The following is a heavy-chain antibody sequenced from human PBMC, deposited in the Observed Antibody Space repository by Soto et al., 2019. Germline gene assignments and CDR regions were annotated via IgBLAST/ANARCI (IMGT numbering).Heavy chain of an antibody. D-gene: IGHD3-22*01. CDR1: GFPFSAYA. Sequence: GGSLRLSCVASGFPFSAYAMNWVRQTPGKGLEWVCGIGSSSSYIYCADSVKGRFTISRDNAKNTLYLQMNSLRAEDTAVYYCARDDTYYYDSSGYYFTLFDYWGQGTLVTVSS. CDR2: IGSSSSYI. V-gene: IGHV3-21*04. J-gene: IGHJ4*02. CDR3: ARDDTYYYDSSGYYFTLFDY.